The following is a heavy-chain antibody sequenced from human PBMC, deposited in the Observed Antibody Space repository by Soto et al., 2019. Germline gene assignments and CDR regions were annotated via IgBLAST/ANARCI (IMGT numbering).Heavy chain of an antibody. CDR3: TTTPPGKNGAYYYYYYMDV. J-gene: IGHJ6*03. Sequence: GGSLRLSCAASGFTFSNAWMSWVRQAPGKGLEWVGRIKSKTDGGTTDYAAPVKGRFTISRDDSKNTLYLQMNSLKTEDTAVYYCTTTPPGKNGAYYYYYYMDVWGKGTTVTVSS. CDR1: GFTFSNAW. CDR2: IKSKTDGGTT. D-gene: IGHD1-1*01. V-gene: IGHV3-15*01.